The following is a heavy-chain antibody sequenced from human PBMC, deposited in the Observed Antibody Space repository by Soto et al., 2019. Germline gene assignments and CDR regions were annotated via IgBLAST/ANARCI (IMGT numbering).Heavy chain of an antibody. CDR2: IYYSGST. CDR3: ATGNWFDP. Sequence: SETLSLTCTVSGGSISSRGYYWGWIRQPPGKGLEWIGTIYYSGSTYYNPSLKSRVTISVDTSKNQFSLKLSSVTAADTAVYYCATGNWFDPWGQGTLVTVSS. J-gene: IGHJ5*02. V-gene: IGHV4-39*01. CDR1: GGSISSRGYY.